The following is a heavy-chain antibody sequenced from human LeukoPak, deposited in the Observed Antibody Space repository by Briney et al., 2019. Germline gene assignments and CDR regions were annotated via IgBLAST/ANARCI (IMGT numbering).Heavy chain of an antibody. J-gene: IGHJ3*02. CDR3: ARTGTAMVSAFDI. D-gene: IGHD5-18*01. V-gene: IGHV3-74*01. CDR1: GFTFSSYA. CDR2: INSDGSST. Sequence: GGSLRLSCAASGFTFSSYAMSWVRQAPGKGLVWVSRINSDGSSTNYADSVKGRFTISRDNTKNTLYLQMNSLRAEDTAVYYCARTGTAMVSAFDIWGQGTMVTVSS.